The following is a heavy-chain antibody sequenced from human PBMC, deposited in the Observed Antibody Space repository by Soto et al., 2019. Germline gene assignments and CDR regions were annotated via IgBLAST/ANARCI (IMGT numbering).Heavy chain of an antibody. CDR3: ARMASFGTLNWFDP. D-gene: IGHD3-16*01. CDR2: MNPGSGKT. CDR1: GSTFINYD. J-gene: IGHJ5*02. V-gene: IGHV1-8*02. Sequence: QVQLVQSGAEVKEPGASVRVSCKASGSTFINYDISWGQQATGQGLEWMGWMNPGSGKTGYPTKFQGRVTMTRYASTSTAHLGLCSLTSEDTDVYYCARMASFGTLNWFDPWCQGTLVTVSS.